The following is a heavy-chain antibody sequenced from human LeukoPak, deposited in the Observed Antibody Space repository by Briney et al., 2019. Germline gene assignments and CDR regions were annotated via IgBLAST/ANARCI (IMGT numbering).Heavy chain of an antibody. CDR2: IYPGDSDT. CDR1: GYSFTSYW. V-gene: IGHV5-51*01. CDR3: ARRGQEGPAASPYYYYSMDV. Sequence: GAPLQISCQGSGYSFTSYWIGWVRRMPGKGLEWMGIIYPGDSDTRYSPSFQGQVTISADKSISTAYLQWSSLRASDTAIYYCARRGQEGPAASPYYYYSMDVWGQGTTVTVSS. D-gene: IGHD2-2*01. J-gene: IGHJ6*02.